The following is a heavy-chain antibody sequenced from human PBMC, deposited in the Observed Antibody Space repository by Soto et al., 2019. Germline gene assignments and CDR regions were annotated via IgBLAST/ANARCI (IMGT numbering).Heavy chain of an antibody. J-gene: IGHJ5*02. V-gene: IGHV4-59*01. CDR1: GGSISSYY. Sequence: SETLSLTCTVSGGSISSYYWSWIRQPPGKGLEWIGYIYYSGSTNYNPSLKSRVTISVDTSKNQFSLKLSSVTAADTAVYYCARERTTVTHNWFDPWGQGTLVTV. CDR3: ARERTTVTHNWFDP. CDR2: IYYSGST. D-gene: IGHD4-4*01.